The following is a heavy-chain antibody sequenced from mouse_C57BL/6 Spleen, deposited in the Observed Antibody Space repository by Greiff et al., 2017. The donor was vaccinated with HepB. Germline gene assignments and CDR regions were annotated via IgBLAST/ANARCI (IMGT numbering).Heavy chain of an antibody. J-gene: IGHJ2*01. V-gene: IGHV1-54*01. Sequence: QVQLQHSGAELVRPGTSVKVSCKASGYAFTNYLIEWVKQRPGQGLEWIGVINPGSGGTNYNEKFKGKATLTADKSSSTAYMQLSSLTSEDSAVYFCARSLGGGDYWGQGTTLTVSS. CDR2: INPGSGGT. CDR3: ARSLGGGDY. CDR1: GYAFTNYL. D-gene: IGHD4-1*01.